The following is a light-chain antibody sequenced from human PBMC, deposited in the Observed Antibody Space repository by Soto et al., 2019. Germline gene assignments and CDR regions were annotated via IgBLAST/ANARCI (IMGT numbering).Light chain of an antibody. CDR3: TSYAGSNIWV. V-gene: IGLV2-8*01. J-gene: IGLJ3*02. CDR1: SSDVGAYNY. CDR2: EVS. Sequence: QSALTQHPSASGSPGQSVTISCTGTSSDVGAYNYVSWYQQYPGKAPKLMIYEVSKRPSGVPDRFSGSKSGKTASLTVSGLQPEDEADYYCTSYAGSNIWVFGGGTKVTVL.